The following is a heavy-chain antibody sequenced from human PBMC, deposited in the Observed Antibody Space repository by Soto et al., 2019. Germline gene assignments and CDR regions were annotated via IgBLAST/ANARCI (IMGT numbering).Heavy chain of an antibody. Sequence: GGSMKLSCLASGFPFSSYAMHWVRQAPGKGLEYVSSISTNGGSTHYADSVKGRFTISRDNSKNTQYLQMSSLRADDTAVYYCVKGEYYYDSSGDYPFDYWGQGTLVTVSS. CDR1: GFPFSSYA. D-gene: IGHD3-22*01. J-gene: IGHJ4*02. CDR3: VKGEYYYDSSGDYPFDY. CDR2: ISTNGGST. V-gene: IGHV3-64D*06.